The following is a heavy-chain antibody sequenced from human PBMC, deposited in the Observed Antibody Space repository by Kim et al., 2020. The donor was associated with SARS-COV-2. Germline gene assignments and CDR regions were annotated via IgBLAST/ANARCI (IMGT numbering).Heavy chain of an antibody. Sequence: SVKVSCKASGGTFSSYAINWVRQAPGQGLEWMGGIIPIFGTANYAQKFQGRVTITADESTSTAYMELSSLRSEDTAVYYCARDGGYYDSRGYWPFDYWGQGTLVTVSS. J-gene: IGHJ4*02. D-gene: IGHD3-22*01. CDR3: ARDGGYYDSRGYWPFDY. CDR1: GGTFSSYA. CDR2: IIPIFGTA. V-gene: IGHV1-69*13.